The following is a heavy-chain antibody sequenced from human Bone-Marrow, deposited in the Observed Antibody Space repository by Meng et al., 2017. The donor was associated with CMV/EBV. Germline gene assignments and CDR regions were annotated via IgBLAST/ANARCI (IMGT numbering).Heavy chain of an antibody. J-gene: IGHJ4*02. CDR1: GFTFSNAW. Sequence: GESLKISCAASGFTFSNAWMSWVRQAPGKGLEWVAFIRYDGSNKYYADSVKGRFTISRDNSKNTLYLQMNSLRAEDTAVYYCAKKRGGYYDSSGYFDYWGQGTLVTVSS. CDR2: IRYDGSNK. V-gene: IGHV3-30*02. D-gene: IGHD3-22*01. CDR3: AKKRGGYYDSSGYFDY.